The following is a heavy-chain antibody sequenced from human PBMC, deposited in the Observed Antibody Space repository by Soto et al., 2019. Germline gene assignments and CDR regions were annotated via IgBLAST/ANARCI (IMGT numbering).Heavy chain of an antibody. J-gene: IGHJ6*02. V-gene: IGHV1-18*01. CDR1: GYTFTSYG. CDR2: ISAYNGNT. Sequence: ASVKVSCKASGYTFTSYGISWVRQAPGQGLEWMGWISAYNGNTNYAQKLQGRVTMTTDTSTSTAYMELRSLRSDDTAVYYCARIRITIFGVVILYSYGMDVWGQGTTVTVSS. CDR3: ARIRITIFGVVILYSYGMDV. D-gene: IGHD3-3*01.